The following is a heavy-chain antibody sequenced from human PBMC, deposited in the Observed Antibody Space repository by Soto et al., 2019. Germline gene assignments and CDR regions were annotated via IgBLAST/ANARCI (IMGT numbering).Heavy chain of an antibody. CDR3: AKEGPYSSGWSAFDY. V-gene: IGHV3-30*18. Sequence: QVQLVESGGGVVQPGRSLRLSCAASGFIFSTSAMHWVRQAPGKGLEWVAGISYDGSKTYHADSVKGRFTISRDNSKNTRYLQMNSLRGDDTAVYYCAKEGPYSSGWSAFDYWGQGTLVTVSS. D-gene: IGHD6-19*01. CDR2: ISYDGSKT. CDR1: GFIFSTSA. J-gene: IGHJ4*02.